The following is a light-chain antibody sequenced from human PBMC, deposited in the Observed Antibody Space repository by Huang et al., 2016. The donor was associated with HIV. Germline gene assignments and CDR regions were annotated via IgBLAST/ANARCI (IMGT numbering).Light chain of an antibody. CDR1: QSVSSSY. V-gene: IGKV3-20*01. CDR3: QHYGSSPPWT. CDR2: GAS. Sequence: EIVLTQSPGTLSLSPGEGATLSCRASQSVSSSYLAWYQQKPGQAPRLRIYGASSRATGIPDRFSGSGSGTDFTLTISRLEPEDVAVYYCQHYGSSPPWTFGQGTRVEIK. J-gene: IGKJ1*01.